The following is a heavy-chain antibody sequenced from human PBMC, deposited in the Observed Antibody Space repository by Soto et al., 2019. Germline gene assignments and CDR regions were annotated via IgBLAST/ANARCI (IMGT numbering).Heavy chain of an antibody. CDR1: GYIFTSYW. CDR3: ARRGTYSSGWDY. D-gene: IGHD6-19*01. J-gene: IGHJ4*02. V-gene: IGHV5-51*01. Sequence: GESLKISCKGSGYIFTSYWIGWVRQMPGKGLEWMGIIHGGDSNTRYSPSFEGQVTISTDKSISTAYLQWSSLKASDTAMYYCARRGTYSSGWDYWGQGTLVTVSS. CDR2: IHGGDSNT.